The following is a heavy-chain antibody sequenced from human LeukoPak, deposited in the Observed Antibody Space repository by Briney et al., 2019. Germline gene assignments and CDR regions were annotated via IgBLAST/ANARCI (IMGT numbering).Heavy chain of an antibody. CDR2: TWHSGSST. CDR3: GRGNEYTWWQ. CDR1: DGSIKTNYW. Sequence: SETLSLTCTVSDGSIKTNYWWTWVRQPPGKGLEWIGETWHSGSSTNYNPSLKSRVTISVDKPKSQFSLKLTSVTAADTAIYYCGRGNEYTWWQWSQGTLVTVSS. J-gene: IGHJ4*02. V-gene: IGHV4-4*02. D-gene: IGHD2-15*01.